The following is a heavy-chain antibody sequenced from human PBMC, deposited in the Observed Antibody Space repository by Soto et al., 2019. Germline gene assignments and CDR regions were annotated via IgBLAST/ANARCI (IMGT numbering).Heavy chain of an antibody. Sequence: ASVKVSGKAAGSTFTSYGISWVRQAPGQGLQWMRWISAYNGNTNYAQKLQGRVTITTDTSTSTAYMELRSLRSDDTAVYYRASGGYSSGYRPGYYFDYWGQGTLVTVSS. CDR1: GSTFTSYG. CDR3: ASGGYSSGYRPGYYFDY. CDR2: ISAYNGNT. D-gene: IGHD5-18*01. J-gene: IGHJ4*02. V-gene: IGHV1-18*04.